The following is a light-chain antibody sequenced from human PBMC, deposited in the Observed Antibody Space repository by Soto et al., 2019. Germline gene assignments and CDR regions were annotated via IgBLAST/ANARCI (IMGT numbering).Light chain of an antibody. CDR2: AAS. V-gene: IGKV1-27*01. J-gene: IGKJ3*01. Sequence: DIQMTQSPTSLSASVGDRVTITCRASQDIVNYLAWYQQKPGKVPKLLIYAASTLQSGVPSRFSGFGSGTDFTLTISSLQPEDFATYYCQRYKNAPFTFGPGTTVDIK. CDR1: QDIVNY. CDR3: QRYKNAPFT.